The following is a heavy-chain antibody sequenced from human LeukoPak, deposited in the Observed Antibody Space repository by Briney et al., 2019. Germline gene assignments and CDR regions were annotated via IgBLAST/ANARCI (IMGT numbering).Heavy chain of an antibody. Sequence: NPSETLSLTCAVCGGSISSYYWSWIRQPRGKGLEGIGYIYYSGSTNYNPSLKSRVTISVDTSKNQFSLKLSSVTAADTAVYYCAREALPAGWYFDLWGRGTLVTVSS. V-gene: IGHV4-59*01. CDR1: GGSISSYY. CDR3: AREALPAGWYFDL. D-gene: IGHD6-19*01. J-gene: IGHJ2*01. CDR2: IYYSGST.